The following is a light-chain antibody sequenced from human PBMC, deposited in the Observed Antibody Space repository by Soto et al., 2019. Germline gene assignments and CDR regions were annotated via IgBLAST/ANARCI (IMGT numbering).Light chain of an antibody. CDR1: SSNIGAGYD. CDR3: QSYDSSLSGSYV. CDR2: GNS. J-gene: IGLJ1*01. Sequence: QSVFTQPPPVSGAPGQRVTISCPGSSSNIGAGYDVHWYQQLPGTAPKLLIYGNSNRPSGVPDRFSGSKSGTSASLAITGLQAEDEADYYCQSYDSSLSGSYVFGTGTKVTVL. V-gene: IGLV1-40*01.